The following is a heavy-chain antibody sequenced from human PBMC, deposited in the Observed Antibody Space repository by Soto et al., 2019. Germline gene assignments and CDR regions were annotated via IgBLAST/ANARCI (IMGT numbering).Heavy chain of an antibody. CDR3: AKGGDSSGLYYAFDI. V-gene: IGHV3-23*01. J-gene: IGHJ3*02. Sequence: GGSLRLSCAASGFTFSSYAMSWVRQAPGEGLEWVSAISGSGGSTYYADSVKGRFTISRDNSKNTLYLQMNSLRAEDTAVYYCAKGGDSSGLYYAFDIWGQGTMVTVSS. CDR1: GFTFSSYA. D-gene: IGHD6-19*01. CDR2: ISGSGGST.